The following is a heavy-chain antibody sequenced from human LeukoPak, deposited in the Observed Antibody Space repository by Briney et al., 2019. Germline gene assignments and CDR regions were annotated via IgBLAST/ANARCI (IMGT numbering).Heavy chain of an antibody. CDR3: ARDSVRGFVVVTANAFDI. V-gene: IGHV4-61*02. D-gene: IGHD2-21*02. CDR2: IYTSGST. CDR1: GGSISSSSYY. Sequence: SETLSLTCTVSGGSISSSSYYWGWIRQPPGKGLEWIGRIYTSGSTNYNPSLKSRVTISVDTSKNQFSLKLSSVTAADTAVYYCARDSVRGFVVVTANAFDIWGQGTMVTVSS. J-gene: IGHJ3*02.